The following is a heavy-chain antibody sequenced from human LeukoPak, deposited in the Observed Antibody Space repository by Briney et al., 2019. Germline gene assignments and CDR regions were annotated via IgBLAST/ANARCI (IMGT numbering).Heavy chain of an antibody. CDR1: DGSFSGYF. J-gene: IGHJ4*02. Sequence: SETLSLTCAVYDGSFSGYFWSWIRQPPGKVLEWIGEINHSGYTNYNPSLKSRVTISVDTSKNQFTLRLTSVTASDTAIFYCAGQGGWGGAASPSEYWGQGTLVTVSS. D-gene: IGHD1-26*01. V-gene: IGHV4-34*01. CDR3: AGQGGWGGAASPSEY. CDR2: INHSGYT.